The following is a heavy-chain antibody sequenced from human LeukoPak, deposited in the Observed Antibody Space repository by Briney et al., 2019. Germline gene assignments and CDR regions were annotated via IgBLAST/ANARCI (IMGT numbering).Heavy chain of an antibody. Sequence: PSETLSLTCTVSGGSISSSSYYWGWIRQPPGKGLEWIGSIYYSGSTYYNPSLKSRVTISVDTSKNQFSLKLSSVTAADTAVYYCASGIVGATGAFDIWGQGTMVTVSS. CDR1: GGSISSSSYY. V-gene: IGHV4-39*07. CDR2: IYYSGST. D-gene: IGHD1-26*01. J-gene: IGHJ3*02. CDR3: ASGIVGATGAFDI.